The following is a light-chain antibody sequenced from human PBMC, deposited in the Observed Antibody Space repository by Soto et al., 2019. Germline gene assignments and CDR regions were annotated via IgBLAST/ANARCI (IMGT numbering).Light chain of an antibody. V-gene: IGLV2-8*01. CDR3: LSYTTSGTRV. CDR1: SSDVGGYNY. Sequence: QSALTQPPSASGSPGQSVTISCTGTSSDVGGYNYVSWYQQHPGKAPKLMIYEVSKRPSGVPDRFSGSKSGNTASLTVSGLQAEDEADYSCLSYTTSGTRVFGTGTKVTVL. CDR2: EVS. J-gene: IGLJ1*01.